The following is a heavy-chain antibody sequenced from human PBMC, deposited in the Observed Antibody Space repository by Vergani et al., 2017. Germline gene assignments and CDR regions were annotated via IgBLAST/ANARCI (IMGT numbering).Heavy chain of an antibody. V-gene: IGHV5-51*01. Sequence: EVQLVQSGAEVKKPGESLKISCKGSGYSFTSYWIGWVRQMPGKGLEWMGIIYPGDSGTRYSPCFQGQVTISADKSISTAYLQWSSLKASDTAMYYCAGMHEHIVVVPAAIGGYFDYWGQGTLVTVSS. D-gene: IGHD2-2*01. CDR2: IYPGDSGT. CDR3: AGMHEHIVVVPAAIGGYFDY. J-gene: IGHJ4*02. CDR1: GYSFTSYW.